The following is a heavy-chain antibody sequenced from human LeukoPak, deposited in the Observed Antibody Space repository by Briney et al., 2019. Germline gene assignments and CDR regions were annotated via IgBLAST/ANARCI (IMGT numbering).Heavy chain of an antibody. D-gene: IGHD4-23*01. Sequence: PGGSLTLSCAASGPSSTSYSMNCVRQPPGEGLEWVSYIVTRSSIIYYADSVKGRFTISRDNAKNSLYLQMNSLRDEDTDVYYCARHDYAGNSGDYWGQGALVTVSS. V-gene: IGHV3-48*02. J-gene: IGHJ4*02. CDR1: GPSSTSYS. CDR3: ARHDYAGNSGDY. CDR2: IVTRSSII.